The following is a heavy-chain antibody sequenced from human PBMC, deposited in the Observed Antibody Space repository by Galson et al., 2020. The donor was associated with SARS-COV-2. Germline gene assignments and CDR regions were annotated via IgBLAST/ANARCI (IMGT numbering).Heavy chain of an antibody. CDR1: GFTFSSYW. Sequence: GGSLRLSCATSGFTFSSYWMHWVRQAPGKGLVWVSRINSAGSSTGYADSVKGRFTISRDNAKNTLYLQMNSLRAEDTAVYYCARARITIFGVVIISVSDGMDVWGQGTTVTVSS. D-gene: IGHD3-3*01. V-gene: IGHV3-74*01. J-gene: IGHJ6*02. CDR2: INSAGSST. CDR3: ARARITIFGVVIISVSDGMDV.